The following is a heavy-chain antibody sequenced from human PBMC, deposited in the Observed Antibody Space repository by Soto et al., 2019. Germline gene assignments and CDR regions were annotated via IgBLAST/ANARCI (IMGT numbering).Heavy chain of an antibody. CDR2: IHPDNGNT. CDR1: GYTSTRYT. CDR3: ARGIATGQLDP. D-gene: IGHD2-15*01. Sequence: GASVKVSCKASGYTSTRYTMNWVRQAPGQRLEWMGWIHPDNGNTKSSQKFQDRVIITRDTSASTAYMDLSSLRSEDTAVYYCARGIATGQLDPWGQGTLVTVSS. V-gene: IGHV1-3*01. J-gene: IGHJ5*02.